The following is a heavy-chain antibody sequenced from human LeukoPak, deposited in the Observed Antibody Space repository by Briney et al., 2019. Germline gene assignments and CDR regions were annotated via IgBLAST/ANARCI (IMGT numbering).Heavy chain of an antibody. CDR2: IFYSGST. Sequence: SETLSLTCTVSGGSISSYYWSWIPQPPGKGLEGIGYIFYSGSTNYNPSLKSRVTISVDTSKRHFSLKLSSVTAADTAVYYFAGVLNGAFDIWGEGTMVTVSS. CDR3: AGVLNGAFDI. CDR1: GGSISSYY. J-gene: IGHJ3*02. V-gene: IGHV4-59*12.